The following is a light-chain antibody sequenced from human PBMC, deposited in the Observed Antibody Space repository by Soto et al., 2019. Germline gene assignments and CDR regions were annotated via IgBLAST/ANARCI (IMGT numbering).Light chain of an antibody. CDR3: HHYSSWPPYT. CDR2: GAS. J-gene: IGKJ2*01. V-gene: IGKV3D-15*01. CDR1: QSVSSD. Sequence: EICMTQSPDTLSVTPGDRAALSCRTSQSVSSDLAWYQQKPGQAPRLLIYGASTRATGIPARFSGSGSGTEFTLTISSLQSEDFAVYYCHHYSSWPPYTFGQGTKVDIK.